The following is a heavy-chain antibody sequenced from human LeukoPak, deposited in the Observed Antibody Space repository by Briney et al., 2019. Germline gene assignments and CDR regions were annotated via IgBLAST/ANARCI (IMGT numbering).Heavy chain of an antibody. Sequence: PSETLSLTCTVSGGSISSSSYYWGWIRQPPGKGLEWIGSIYYSGSTYYNPSLKSRVTISVDTSKNQFSLKLSSVTAADTAVYYCIGGSSRYWMWGQGTLVTVSS. CDR3: IGGSSRYWM. J-gene: IGHJ4*02. D-gene: IGHD6-13*01. V-gene: IGHV4-39*01. CDR1: GGSISSSSYY. CDR2: IYYSGST.